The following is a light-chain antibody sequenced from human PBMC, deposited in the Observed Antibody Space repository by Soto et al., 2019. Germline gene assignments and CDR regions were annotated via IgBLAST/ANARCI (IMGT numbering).Light chain of an antibody. V-gene: IGKV3-15*01. CDR3: QQYNIWPPIT. CDR2: GAS. CDR1: QSVSSN. Sequence: EIVMTQSPATLSVSPGERAALSCRASQSVSSNLAWYQQKPGQPPRLLFFGASTRATGIPARFSGSGSGTDFTLTISSLQSEDFAVYYCQQYNIWPPITFGQGTRLEIK. J-gene: IGKJ5*01.